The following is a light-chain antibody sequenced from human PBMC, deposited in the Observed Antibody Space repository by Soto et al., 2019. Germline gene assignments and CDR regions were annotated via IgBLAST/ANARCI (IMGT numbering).Light chain of an antibody. CDR2: DVS. J-gene: IGLJ2*01. CDR1: SSDVGGYNY. CDR3: SSYSSSSTLV. Sequence: QLVLTQPASVSGSPGQSITISCTGTSSDVGGYNYVSWYQQHPGKAPKLMIYDVSHRPSEVSNRFSGSKSGNTASLTISGLQAEDEADYYCSSYSSSSTLVFGGGTKLTVL. V-gene: IGLV2-14*01.